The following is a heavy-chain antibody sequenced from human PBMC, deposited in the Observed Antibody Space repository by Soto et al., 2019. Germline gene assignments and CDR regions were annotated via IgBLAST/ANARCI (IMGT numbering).Heavy chain of an antibody. J-gene: IGHJ4*02. CDR3: ARDPYNTGPFFDY. Sequence: SETLSLTCAVSGGSISSGGYSWSWIRQLPGKGLEWIGYISSSGSTYYNPSLGSRLSMSVDTSKDQFSLRLTSVTAADTAVYYCARDPYNTGPFFDYWGQGTLVTVSS. CDR2: ISSSGST. D-gene: IGHD2-8*02. CDR1: GGSISSGGYS. V-gene: IGHV4-30-2*05.